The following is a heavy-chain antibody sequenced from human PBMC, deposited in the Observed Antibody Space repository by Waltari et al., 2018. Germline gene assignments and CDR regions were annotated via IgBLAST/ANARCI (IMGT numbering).Heavy chain of an antibody. J-gene: IGHJ4*02. V-gene: IGHV1-2*02. CDR3: ARDFAPYCSGGSCYSEDY. Sequence: QVQLVQSGAEVKKPGASVKVSCKASGYTFTGYYMHWVRQAPGQGLEWMGWINPNIGGTNYAQKFQGRVTMTRDTSISTAYMELSRLRSDDTAVYYCARDFAPYCSGGSCYSEDYWGQGTLVTVSS. CDR2: INPNIGGT. CDR1: GYTFTGYY. D-gene: IGHD2-15*01.